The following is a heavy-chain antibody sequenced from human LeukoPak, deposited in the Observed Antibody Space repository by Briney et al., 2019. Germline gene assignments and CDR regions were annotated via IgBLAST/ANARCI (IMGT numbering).Heavy chain of an antibody. CDR3: ATSPAAGKLFRPNWFDP. D-gene: IGHD6-13*01. CDR1: GYTLTELS. V-gene: IGHV1-24*01. J-gene: IGHJ5*02. CDR2: FDPEDGET. Sequence: EASVKVSCKVSGYTLTELSMHWVRQAPGKGLEWMGGFDPEDGETIYAQKFQGRVTMTEDTSTDTAYMELSSLRSEDTAVYYCATSPAAGKLFRPNWFDPWGQGTLVTVSS.